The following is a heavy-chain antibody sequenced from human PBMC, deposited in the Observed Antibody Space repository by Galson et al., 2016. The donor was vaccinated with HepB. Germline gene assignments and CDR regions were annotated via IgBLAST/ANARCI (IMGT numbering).Heavy chain of an antibody. CDR2: IDGPTPNT. CDR3: ATWLSHHFDY. V-gene: IGHV3-23*01. CDR1: GFTFRHYA. Sequence: SLRLSCAASGFTFRHYALSWDRQAPGKGLEWVSHIDGPTPNTHYADSVRGRFSIYRDNFRDTLYLQMDSLTAEDSAIYYCATWLSHHFDYWGQGTLVTVSS. D-gene: IGHD6-19*01. J-gene: IGHJ4*02.